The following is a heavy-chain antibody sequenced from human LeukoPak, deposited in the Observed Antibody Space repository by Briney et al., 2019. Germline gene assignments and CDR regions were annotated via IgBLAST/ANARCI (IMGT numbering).Heavy chain of an antibody. CDR2: MNPNSGNT. Sequence: ASVKVSCKASGYTFTSYDINWVRQATGQGLEWMGWMNPNSGNTNYAQKLQGRVTMTTDTSTSTAYMELRSLRSDDTAVYYCARGLELIYWGQGTLVTVSS. V-gene: IGHV1-18*01. J-gene: IGHJ4*02. D-gene: IGHD1-7*01. CDR3: ARGLELIY. CDR1: GYTFTSYD.